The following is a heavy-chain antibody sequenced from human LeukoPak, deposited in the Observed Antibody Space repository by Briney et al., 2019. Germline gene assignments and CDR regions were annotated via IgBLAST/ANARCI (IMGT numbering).Heavy chain of an antibody. CDR2: IYHSGST. V-gene: IGHV4-30-2*01. D-gene: IGHD6-6*01. CDR1: GGSISSGGYY. CDR3: AGPKRYTAARRGGYFDY. Sequence: PSQTLSLTCTVSGGSISSGGYYWSWIRQPPGKGLEWIGYIYHSGSTYYNPSLKSRVTISVDTSKNQFSLKLSSVTAADTAMYYCAGPKRYTAARRGGYFDYWGQGTLVTVSS. J-gene: IGHJ4*02.